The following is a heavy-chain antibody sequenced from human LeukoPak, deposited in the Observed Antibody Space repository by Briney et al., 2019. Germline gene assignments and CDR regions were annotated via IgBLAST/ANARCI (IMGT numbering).Heavy chain of an antibody. D-gene: IGHD3-16*01. Sequence: PGGSLTXSXXXXXXTXSSYCMHWVRQAPGKGLVWVSRINSDGSRTSYADSVKGRFTISRDTAKNTLYLQMNSLRAEDTAVYYCARVAWGSAADAFDIWGQGTMVTVSS. J-gene: IGHJ3*02. CDR1: XXTXSSYC. CDR2: INSDGSRT. V-gene: IGHV3-74*01. CDR3: ARVAWGSAADAFDI.